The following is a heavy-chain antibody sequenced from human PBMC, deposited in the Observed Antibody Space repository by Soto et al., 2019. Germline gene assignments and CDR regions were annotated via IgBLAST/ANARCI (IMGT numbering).Heavy chain of an antibody. CDR1: GVSVSSYT. J-gene: IGHJ4*02. CDR2: VFSSVSA. Sequence: SETLSLSCLVSGVSVSSYTWSWVRQPANKGLEWIGRVFSSVSATYSPSLKSRVRISMDTPENRISLKLDSVTAADAGVYYCTRDGMTTGDTWGPGTLVTVSS. V-gene: IGHV4-4*07. D-gene: IGHD2-21*02. CDR3: TRDGMTTGDT.